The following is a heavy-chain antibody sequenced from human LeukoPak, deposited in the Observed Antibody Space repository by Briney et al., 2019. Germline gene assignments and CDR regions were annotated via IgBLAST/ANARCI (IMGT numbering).Heavy chain of an antibody. CDR3: GEEGAWGCINAGGGSDYYYGMDV. Sequence: ASVKVSSKASGYTFTSYGISWVRQAPGQGLEWMGWISAYNGNTNYAQKLQGRVTMTTDTSTSTAYMELRSLRSGDTAVYYCGEEGAWGCINAGGGSDYYYGMDVWGQGTTVTVSS. CDR2: ISAYNGNT. CDR1: GYTFTSYG. V-gene: IGHV1-18*01. D-gene: IGHD3-10*01. J-gene: IGHJ6*02.